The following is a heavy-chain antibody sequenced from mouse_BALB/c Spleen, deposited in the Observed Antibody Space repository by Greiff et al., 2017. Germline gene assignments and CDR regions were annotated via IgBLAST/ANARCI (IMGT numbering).Heavy chain of an antibody. Sequence: EVKLVESGPSLVKPSQTLSLTCSVTGDSITSGYWNWIRKFPGNKLEYMGYISYSGSTYYNPSLKSRISITRDTSKNQYYLQLNSVTTEDTATYYCARFYGNHYAMDYWGQGTSVTVSS. D-gene: IGHD2-1*01. V-gene: IGHV3-8*02. CDR1: GDSITSGY. J-gene: IGHJ4*01. CDR3: ARFYGNHYAMDY. CDR2: ISYSGST.